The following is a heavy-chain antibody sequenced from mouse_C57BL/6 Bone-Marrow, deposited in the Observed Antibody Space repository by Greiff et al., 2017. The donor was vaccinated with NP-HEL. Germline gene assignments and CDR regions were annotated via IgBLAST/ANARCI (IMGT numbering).Heavy chain of an antibody. CDR2: IRSKSNNYAT. Sequence: EVKLMESGGGLVQPKGSLKLSCAASGFSFNTYAMNWVRQAPGKGLEWVARIRSKSNNYATYYADSVKDRFTISRDDSESMLYLQMNNLKTEDTAMYYCTLTQGFAYWGQGTLVTVSA. CDR3: TLTQGFAY. J-gene: IGHJ3*01. CDR1: GFSFNTYA. V-gene: IGHV10-1*01.